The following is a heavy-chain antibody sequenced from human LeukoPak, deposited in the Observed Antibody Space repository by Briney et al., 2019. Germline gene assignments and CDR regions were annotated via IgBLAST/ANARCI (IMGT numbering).Heavy chain of an antibody. Sequence: SETLSLTCTVSGGSISSYYWSWIRQPPGKGLEWIGYIYYSGSTNYNPSLKSRVTISVDTSKNQFSLKLSSVTAADTAVYYCARHALTVSGSHTDYWGQGTLLTVSS. CDR1: GGSISSYY. J-gene: IGHJ4*02. D-gene: IGHD1-26*01. V-gene: IGHV4-59*01. CDR3: ARHALTVSGSHTDY. CDR2: IYYSGST.